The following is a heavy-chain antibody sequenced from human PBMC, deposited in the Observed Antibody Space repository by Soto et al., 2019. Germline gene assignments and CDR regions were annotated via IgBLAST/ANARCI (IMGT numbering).Heavy chain of an antibody. V-gene: IGHV4-31*03. D-gene: IGHD3-22*01. CDR1: GASISRIDYY. Sequence: SETLSLTCTVSGASISRIDYYWTWIRQHPEKGLEWIGNIYFRGNTYYSPSLESRLTISVDTSKNQFSLKLTSVTAADTAVYYCAREGGSYDSGGYLIRGAFDIWGQGTMVTVSS. CDR3: AREGGSYDSGGYLIRGAFDI. CDR2: IYFRGNT. J-gene: IGHJ3*02.